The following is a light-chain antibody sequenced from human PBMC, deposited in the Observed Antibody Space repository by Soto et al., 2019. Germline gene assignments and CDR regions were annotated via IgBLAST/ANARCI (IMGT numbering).Light chain of an antibody. Sequence: DSQFTLSPSSLSASVGDRVTITCRASQSITSYLSWYQQQPGKAPKLLIYAASSLQSGVPSRFSGSGSGTDFTLTISSLQPEDFATYYCQQSYSILITFGQGTRLDIK. J-gene: IGKJ5*01. CDR2: AAS. CDR1: QSITSY. V-gene: IGKV1-39*01. CDR3: QQSYSILIT.